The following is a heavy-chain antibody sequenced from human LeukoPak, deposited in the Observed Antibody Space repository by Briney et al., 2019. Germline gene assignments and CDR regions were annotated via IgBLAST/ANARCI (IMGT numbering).Heavy chain of an antibody. CDR3: AKESGYDYNGYFDY. CDR1: GFTFSSYG. Sequence: PGGSLRLSCAASGFTFSSYGMHWVRQAPGKGLEWVAVISYDGSNKYYADSVKGRFTISRDNSKNTLYLQMNSLRAEDTAVYYCAKESGYDYNGYFDYWGQGTLVTVSS. V-gene: IGHV3-30*18. J-gene: IGHJ4*02. CDR2: ISYDGSNK. D-gene: IGHD5-12*01.